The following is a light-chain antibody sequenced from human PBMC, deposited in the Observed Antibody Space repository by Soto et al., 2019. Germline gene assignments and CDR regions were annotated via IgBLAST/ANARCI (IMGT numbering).Light chain of an antibody. J-gene: IGLJ1*01. CDR3: SSYTSSSTLV. CDR1: SSDVGGYNY. CDR2: DVS. Sequence: QSALTQPASVSGSPGQSITISCTGTSSDVGGYNYVSWFQHHPGKAPKLIIYDVSNQPSGVSNRFSGSKSGNTASLTISGLQAEDEADYYCSSYTSSSTLVFGTGTKLTVL. V-gene: IGLV2-14*03.